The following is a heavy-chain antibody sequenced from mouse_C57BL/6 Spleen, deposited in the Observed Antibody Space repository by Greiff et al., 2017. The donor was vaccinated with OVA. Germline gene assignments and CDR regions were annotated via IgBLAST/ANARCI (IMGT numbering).Heavy chain of an antibody. CDR3: ARLYYGNYGYAMDY. V-gene: IGHV1-18*01. CDR1: GYTFTDYN. CDR2: INPNNGGT. D-gene: IGHD2-1*01. Sequence: VQLKESGPELVKPGASVKIPCKASGYTFTDYNMDWVKQSHGKSLEWIGDINPNNGGTIYNQKFKGKATLTVDKSSSTAYMELRSLTSEDTAVYYCARLYYGNYGYAMDYWGQGTSVTVSS. J-gene: IGHJ4*01.